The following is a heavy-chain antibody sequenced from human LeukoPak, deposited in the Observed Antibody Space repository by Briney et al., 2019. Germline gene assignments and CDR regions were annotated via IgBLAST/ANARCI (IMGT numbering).Heavy chain of an antibody. D-gene: IGHD3-10*01. CDR1: GGTFRSYA. CDR3: ASFYYGSGSL. CDR2: IIPIFGTA. Sequence: SVKVSCKASGGTFRSYAISWVRQAPGQGLEWMGGIIPIFGTANYAQKFQGRVTITTDESTSTAYMELSSLRSEDTAVYYCASFYYGSGSLWGQGTLVTVSS. V-gene: IGHV1-69*05. J-gene: IGHJ4*02.